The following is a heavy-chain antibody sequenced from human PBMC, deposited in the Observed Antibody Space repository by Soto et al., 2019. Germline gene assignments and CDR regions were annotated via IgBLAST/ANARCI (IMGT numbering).Heavy chain of an antibody. D-gene: IGHD2-2*01. CDR1: GESIRSSAFY. J-gene: IGHJ4*03. V-gene: IGHV4-30-4*08. CDR2: IYYDGNT. Sequence: SETLSLTCSVSGESIRSSAFYWGWVRQLPRKTLEWLGFIYYDGNTYYNPSLKSRLRISSDTSNNQVSLTLSSAPATDTATYYCARTRRGHASPTDFWCHGILVTVSS. CDR3: ARTRRGHASPTDF.